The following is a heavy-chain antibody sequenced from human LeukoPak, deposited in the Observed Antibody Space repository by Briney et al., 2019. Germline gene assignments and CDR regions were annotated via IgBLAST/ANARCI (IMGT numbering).Heavy chain of an antibody. CDR2: IGGSGDT. CDR1: GFTFSTYA. CDR3: SKDRVVPWGALDI. J-gene: IGHJ3*02. Sequence: GGSLRLSCAASGFTFSTYAMNWVRQAPGKGLEYVSTIGGSGDTYYADAVKGRFTVARDNSKNTLYLQMNSLRAEDTAVYYCSKDRVVPWGALDIWGQGTMVTVSS. D-gene: IGHD2-15*01. V-gene: IGHV3-23*01.